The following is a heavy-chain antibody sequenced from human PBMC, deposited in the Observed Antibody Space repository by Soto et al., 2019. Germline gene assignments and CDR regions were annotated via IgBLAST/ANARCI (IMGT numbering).Heavy chain of an antibody. CDR2: IYWDDDK. J-gene: IGHJ4*02. CDR1: GFSLSSIGMG. D-gene: IGHD5-12*01. CDR3: ARLTRGVYDSGRLWEKFDY. Sequence: QITVKESGLTLVKPTETLTLTCTFSGFSLSSIGMGVGWIRQPPGKALEWLALIYWDDDKRYSPSLSCRLTITKDPSKNEVDLTMTNMDPVDTATYYCARLTRGVYDSGRLWEKFDYWGQGTLVTVSS. V-gene: IGHV2-5*02.